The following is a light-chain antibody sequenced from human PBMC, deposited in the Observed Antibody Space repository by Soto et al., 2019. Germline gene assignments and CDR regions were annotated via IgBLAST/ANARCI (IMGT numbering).Light chain of an antibody. Sequence: DIQMTQSPSSLSASVGDRVTITCQAGQDISNYLNWYQQKPGKAPKLLIYDASNLETGVPSRFSGSGSGTDFTFTISSLQPEDIATYYCQQYDNRPLTFCGGTKVDVK. CDR2: DAS. V-gene: IGKV1-33*01. J-gene: IGKJ4*01. CDR3: QQYDNRPLT. CDR1: QDISNY.